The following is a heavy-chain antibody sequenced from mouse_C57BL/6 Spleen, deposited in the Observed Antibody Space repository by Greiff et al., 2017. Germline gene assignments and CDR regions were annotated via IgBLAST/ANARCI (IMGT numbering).Heavy chain of an antibody. CDR2: INPSTGGT. CDR1: GYSFTGYY. V-gene: IGHV1-42*01. Sequence: VQLQQSGPELVKPGASVTISCKASGYSFTGYYMNWVKQSPEKSLEWIGEINPSTGGTTYNQKFKAKATLTVDKSSSTAYMQLKSLTSEDSAVYYCARRSSAYYYAMDYWGQGTSVTVSS. J-gene: IGHJ4*01. D-gene: IGHD1-1*01. CDR3: ARRSSAYYYAMDY.